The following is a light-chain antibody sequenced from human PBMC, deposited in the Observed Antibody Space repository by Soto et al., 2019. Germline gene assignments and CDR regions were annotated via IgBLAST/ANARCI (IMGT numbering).Light chain of an antibody. J-gene: IGKJ4*01. CDR1: PSVSSSY. Sequence: GLAHSPGTLSLSPGERATLSCRASPSVSSSYLAWYQQKPGQGPRLLIYGASNRATGIPARFSGSGSGTDFTLTISSLEPEDFAVYYCQQRSTWPLTFGGGTKVDIK. CDR3: QQRSTWPLT. CDR2: GAS. V-gene: IGKV3D-20*02.